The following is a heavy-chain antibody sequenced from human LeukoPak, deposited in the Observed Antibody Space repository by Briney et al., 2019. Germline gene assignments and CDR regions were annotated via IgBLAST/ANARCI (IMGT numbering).Heavy chain of an antibody. D-gene: IGHD3-22*01. Sequence: ASVKVSCKASGYTFTSYDINWVRQATGQGLEWMGWMNPNSGNTGYAQKFQGRVTMTRNTSISTAYMELSSLRSEDTAVYYCARGGYDSRGFDFDYWGQGTLVTVSS. CDR1: GYTFTSYD. V-gene: IGHV1-8*01. J-gene: IGHJ4*02. CDR3: ARGGYDSRGFDFDY. CDR2: MNPNSGNT.